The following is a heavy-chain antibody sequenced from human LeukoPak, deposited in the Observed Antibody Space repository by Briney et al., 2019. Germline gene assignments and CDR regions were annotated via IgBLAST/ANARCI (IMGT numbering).Heavy chain of an antibody. Sequence: PSETLSLTCTVSGGSISSSSYYWGWIRQPPGKGLEWIGSIFYTGTTFYIPSLKSRLTISVDTSKNQFSLRLTSVTAADTAVYYCARHAPSYDYYGSGGYYMDVWGTGTTVTISS. CDR3: ARHAPSYDYYGSGGYYMDV. J-gene: IGHJ6*03. CDR2: IFYTGTT. CDR1: GGSISSSSYY. V-gene: IGHV4-39*01. D-gene: IGHD3-10*01.